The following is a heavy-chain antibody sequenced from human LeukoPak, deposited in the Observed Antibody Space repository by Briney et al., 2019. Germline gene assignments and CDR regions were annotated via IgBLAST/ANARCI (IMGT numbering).Heavy chain of an antibody. V-gene: IGHV1-18*01. CDR1: GYTFTSYG. D-gene: IGHD3-10*01. CDR3: ARLGFGELLTHIDY. Sequence: ASVTVSCKASGYTFTSYGISWVRQAPGQGLEWMGWISAYNGNTNYAQKLQGRVTMTTDTSTSTAYMELRSLRSDDTAVYYCARLGFGELLTHIDYWGQGTLVTVSS. CDR2: ISAYNGNT. J-gene: IGHJ4*02.